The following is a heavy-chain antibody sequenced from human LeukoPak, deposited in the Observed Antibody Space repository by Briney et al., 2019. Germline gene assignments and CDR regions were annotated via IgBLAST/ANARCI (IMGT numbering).Heavy chain of an antibody. Sequence: PGGSLRLSCAASGFTFSSYAMSWVRLAPGKGLEWVSAISGSGGSTYYADSVKGRFTISRDNSKNTLYLQMNSLRAEDTAVYYCAKLSSGWFTPGSLDYWGQGTLVTVSS. J-gene: IGHJ4*02. D-gene: IGHD6-19*01. V-gene: IGHV3-23*01. CDR3: AKLSSGWFTPGSLDY. CDR2: ISGSGGST. CDR1: GFTFSSYA.